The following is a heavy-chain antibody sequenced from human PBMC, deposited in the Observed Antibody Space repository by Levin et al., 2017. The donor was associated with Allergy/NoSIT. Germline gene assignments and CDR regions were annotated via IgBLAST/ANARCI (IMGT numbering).Heavy chain of an antibody. Sequence: SLKISCAASGFTFDDYAMHWVRQAPGKGLEWVSGISWNSGSIGYADSVKGRFTISRDNAKNSLYLQMNSLRAEDTALYYCAKDMAYDSSGFSSWGQGTLVTVSS. V-gene: IGHV3-9*01. J-gene: IGHJ4*02. D-gene: IGHD3-22*01. CDR3: AKDMAYDSSGFSS. CDR1: GFTFDDYA. CDR2: ISWNSGSI.